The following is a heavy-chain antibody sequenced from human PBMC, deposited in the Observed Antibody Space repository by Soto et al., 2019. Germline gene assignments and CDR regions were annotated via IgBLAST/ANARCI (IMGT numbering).Heavy chain of an antibody. CDR2: IYYSGST. CDR1: GGSISSGDYY. CDR3: ARVIDYGDYGVLDY. J-gene: IGHJ4*02. V-gene: IGHV4-30-4*01. Sequence: PSETLSLTCTVSGGSISSGDYYWSWIRQPPGKGLEWIGYIYYSGSTYYNPPLKSRVTISVDTSKNQFSLKLSSVTAADTAVYYCARVIDYGDYGVLDYWGQGTLVTVSS. D-gene: IGHD4-17*01.